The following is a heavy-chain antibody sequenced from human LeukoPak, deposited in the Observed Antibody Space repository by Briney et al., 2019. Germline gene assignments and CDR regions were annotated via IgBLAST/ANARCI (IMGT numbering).Heavy chain of an antibody. Sequence: GASVKVSCKSSGGTFSSYAISWVRQAPGQGLEWMGRIIPSFGTANYAQKFQGRVTITADKSTSTAYMELSSLRSEDTAVYYCARGGRYCSSTSCPYSTFDPWGQGTLVTVSS. CDR1: GGTFSSYA. CDR2: IIPSFGTA. V-gene: IGHV1-69*06. D-gene: IGHD2-2*01. CDR3: ARGGRYCSSTSCPYSTFDP. J-gene: IGHJ5*02.